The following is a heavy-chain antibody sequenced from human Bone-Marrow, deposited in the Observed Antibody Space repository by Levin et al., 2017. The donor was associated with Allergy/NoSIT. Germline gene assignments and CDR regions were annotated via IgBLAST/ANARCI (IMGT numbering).Heavy chain of an antibody. J-gene: IGHJ4*02. D-gene: IGHD3-10*01. CDR3: ARVWSSGTGGRPVDY. V-gene: IGHV4-31*03. CDR2: IYYSGRT. CDR1: GGSISSGGNY. Sequence: NSSETLSLTCTVSGGSISSGGNYWTWIRHHPGEGLEWIGYIYYSGRTYYNPSLESRVSISVDTSKNQFSLNLSSVTAADTAVYYCARVWSSGTGGRPVDYWGQGTLVTVSS.